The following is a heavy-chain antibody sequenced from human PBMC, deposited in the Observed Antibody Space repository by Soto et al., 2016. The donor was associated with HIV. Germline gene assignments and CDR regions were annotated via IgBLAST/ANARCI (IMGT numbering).Heavy chain of an antibody. J-gene: IGHJ4*02. Sequence: QVQLVQSGAEVKKPGASVKVSCKTSGYIFNNYDINWVRQGSGQGFEWMGWMNPTSQNSGSSQKFQGRVTMTTNTSINTAYLEMTGLSFDDTAVYYCARGLLYTAGYLIDFWGQGVLVHRLL. CDR1: GYIFNNYD. CDR3: ARGLLYTAGYLIDF. V-gene: IGHV1-8*02. CDR2: MNPTSQNS. D-gene: IGHD2-2*03.